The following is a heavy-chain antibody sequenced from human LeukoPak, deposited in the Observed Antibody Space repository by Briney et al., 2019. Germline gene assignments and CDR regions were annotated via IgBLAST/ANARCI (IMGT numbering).Heavy chain of an antibody. Sequence: ASVKVPCKASGYTFTGYYMHWVRQAPGQGLEWMGWINPNSGGTNYAQKFQGRVTMTRDTSISTAYMELSRLRSDDTAVYYCARDPSFPTAGLDIWGQGTMVTVSS. J-gene: IGHJ3*02. D-gene: IGHD4-11*01. CDR3: ARDPSFPTAGLDI. V-gene: IGHV1-2*02. CDR1: GYTFTGYY. CDR2: INPNSGGT.